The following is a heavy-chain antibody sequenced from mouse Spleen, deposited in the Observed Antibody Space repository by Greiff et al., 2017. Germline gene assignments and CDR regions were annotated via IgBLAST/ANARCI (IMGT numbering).Heavy chain of an antibody. CDR2: IRNKANGYTT. J-gene: IGHJ4*01. CDR3: ARYPHYRYYYYAMDY. V-gene: IGHV7-3*01. CDR1: GFTFTDYY. D-gene: IGHD2-14*01. Sequence: EVKLVESGGGLVQPGGSLSLSCAASGFTFTDYYMSWVRQPPGKALEWLGFIRNKANGYTTEYSASVKGRFTISRDNSQSILYLQMNALRAEDSATYYCARYPHYRYYYYAMDYWGQGTSVTVSS.